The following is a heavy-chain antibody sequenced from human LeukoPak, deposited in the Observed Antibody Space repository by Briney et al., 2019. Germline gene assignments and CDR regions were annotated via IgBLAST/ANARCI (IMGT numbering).Heavy chain of an antibody. V-gene: IGHV4-31*03. CDR3: ARAGLGIENYYYYMDV. CDR1: GASISSDGFY. Sequence: SETLSLTCTVSGASISSDGFYWTWIRQLPGKGLEWIGYIYYTGFTYCKPSLKSRVTMSVDTSQNQFSLRMSSMTAADTAVYYCARAGLGIENYYYYMDVWGKGTTVTVSS. D-gene: IGHD1-14*01. CDR2: IYYTGFT. J-gene: IGHJ6*03.